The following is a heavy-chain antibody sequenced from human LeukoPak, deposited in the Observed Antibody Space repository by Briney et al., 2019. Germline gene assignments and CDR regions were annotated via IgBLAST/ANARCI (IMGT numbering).Heavy chain of an antibody. CDR2: IIPIFGTA. D-gene: IGHD2-21*02. Sequence: EASVKVSCKASGGTFSSYANSWVRQAPGQGLEWMGAIIPIFGTANYAQKFQGRVTITTDESTSTAYMELSSLRSEDTAVYYCARELAYCGGDCYSGYLFDYWGQGTLVTVSS. CDR3: ARELAYCGGDCYSGYLFDY. J-gene: IGHJ4*02. CDR1: GGTFSSYA. V-gene: IGHV1-69*05.